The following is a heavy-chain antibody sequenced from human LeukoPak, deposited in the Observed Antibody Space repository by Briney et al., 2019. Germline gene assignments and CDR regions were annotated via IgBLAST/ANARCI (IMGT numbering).Heavy chain of an antibody. CDR3: AKLFYDITGYSPYFDY. J-gene: IGHJ4*02. CDR1: GFTFTNYA. D-gene: IGHD3-22*01. Sequence: GGSLRLSCAASGFTFTNYAMTWVRQAPGKEPEWVSATSGGGDHTYYADSVKGRFTISRDNSRNTLYLQMDSLRAEDTAVYYCAKLFYDITGYSPYFDYWGLGTLVAVSS. V-gene: IGHV3-23*01. CDR2: TSGGGDHT.